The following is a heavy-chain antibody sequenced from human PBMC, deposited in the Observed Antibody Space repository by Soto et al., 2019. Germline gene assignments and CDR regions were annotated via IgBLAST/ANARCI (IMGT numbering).Heavy chain of an antibody. D-gene: IGHD6-6*01. CDR3: AKTTRPPTPEP. J-gene: IGHJ5*02. CDR1: GGSISGSRYY. CDR2: VFYSGST. V-gene: IGHV4-39*01. Sequence: SETLSLTCTVSGGSISGSRYYWAWIRQPPGKGLEWIGNVFYSGSTYYNPSLKSRFTISRDNSNNTLYLQMNSLTVDDTAIYFCAKTTRPPTPEPWGQGALVTVSS.